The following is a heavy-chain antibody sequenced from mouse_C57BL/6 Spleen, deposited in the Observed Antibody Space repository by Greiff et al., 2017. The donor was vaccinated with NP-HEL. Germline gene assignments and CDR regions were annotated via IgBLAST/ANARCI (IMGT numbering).Heavy chain of an antibody. D-gene: IGHD1-1*01. J-gene: IGHJ4*01. CDR2: INYDGSST. V-gene: IGHV5-16*01. CDR1: GFTFSDYY. CDR3: ARANYGRFYAMDY. Sequence: EVQLVESEGGLVQPGSSMKLSCTASGFTFSDYYMAWVRQVPEKGLEWVANINYDGSSTYYLDSLKSRFIISRDNAKNILYLQMSSLKSEDTATYYCARANYGRFYAMDYWGQGTSVTVSS.